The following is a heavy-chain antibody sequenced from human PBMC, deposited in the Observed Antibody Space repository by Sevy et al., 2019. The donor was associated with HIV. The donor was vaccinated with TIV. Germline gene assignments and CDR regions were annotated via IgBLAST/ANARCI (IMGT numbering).Heavy chain of an antibody. CDR2: IYTSGST. D-gene: IGHD5-12*01. V-gene: IGHV4-4*07. J-gene: IGHJ6*03. CDR1: GGSISSYY. Sequence: SETLSLTCTVSGGSISSYYWSWIRQPAGKGLEWIGRIYTSGSTNYNPSLKSRVTMSVDTSKNQFSLKLSSVTAADTAVYYCARSSRRDGCNYAPAYYYYYMDVWGKGTTVTVSS. CDR3: ARSSRRDGCNYAPAYYYYYMDV.